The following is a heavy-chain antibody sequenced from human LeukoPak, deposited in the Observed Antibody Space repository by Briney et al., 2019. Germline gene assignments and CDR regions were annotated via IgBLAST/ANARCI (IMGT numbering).Heavy chain of an antibody. D-gene: IGHD3-22*01. CDR1: GGSISSYY. CDR2: IYTSGST. J-gene: IGHJ3*02. Sequence: SETLSLTCTVSGGSISSYYWSWIRQPAGKGLEWIWRIYTSGSTNYNPSLKSRVTMSVDTSKNQFSLKLSSVTAADTAVYYCARVFYDSSGYPLDAFDIWGQGTMVTVSS. V-gene: IGHV4-4*07. CDR3: ARVFYDSSGYPLDAFDI.